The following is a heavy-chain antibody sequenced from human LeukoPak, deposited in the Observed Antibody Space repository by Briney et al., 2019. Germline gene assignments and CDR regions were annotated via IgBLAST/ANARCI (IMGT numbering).Heavy chain of an antibody. CDR3: ASIAAAVSSAFDI. V-gene: IGHV4-39*01. D-gene: IGHD6-13*01. CDR2: IYYSGNT. J-gene: IGHJ3*02. Sequence: SETLSLTCTVSGDSISSSIYYWGWIRQPPGKGLEWIGNIYYSGNTYYNPSLKSRVTISVDTSKNQFSLKLSSVTAADTAVYYCASIAAAVSSAFDIWGQGAMVTVSS. CDR1: GDSISSSIYY.